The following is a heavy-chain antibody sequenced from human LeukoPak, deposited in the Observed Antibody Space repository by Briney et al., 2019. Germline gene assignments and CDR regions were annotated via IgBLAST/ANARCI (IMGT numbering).Heavy chain of an antibody. Sequence: AGGSLRLSCAASGFTFSTYGMNWVRQAPGKGLEWLSYISSGSNTIFYPDSVKGRFTISRDNAKNSLFLQVNSLRDEDTAVYYCARGSYYAPYYFDYWGQGTLVTVSS. J-gene: IGHJ4*02. D-gene: IGHD1-26*01. CDR1: GFTFSTYG. CDR2: ISSGSNTI. CDR3: ARGSYYAPYYFDY. V-gene: IGHV3-48*02.